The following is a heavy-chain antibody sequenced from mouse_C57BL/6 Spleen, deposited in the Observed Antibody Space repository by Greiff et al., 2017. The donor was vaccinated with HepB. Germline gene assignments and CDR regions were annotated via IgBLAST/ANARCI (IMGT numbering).Heavy chain of an antibody. Sequence: QVQLKQPGAELVRPGSSVKLSCKASGYTFTSYWMDWVKQRPGQGLEWIGNIYPSDSETHYNQKFKDKATLTVDKSSSTAYMQLSSLTSEDSAVYYCARGLGQGPWFAYWGQGTLVTVSA. CDR1: GYTFTSYW. D-gene: IGHD3-3*01. J-gene: IGHJ3*01. CDR3: ARGLGQGPWFAY. CDR2: IYPSDSET. V-gene: IGHV1-61*01.